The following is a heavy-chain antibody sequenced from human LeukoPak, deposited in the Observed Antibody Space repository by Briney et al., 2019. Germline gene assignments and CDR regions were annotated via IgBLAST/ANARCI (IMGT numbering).Heavy chain of an antibody. CDR2: IKQEGSEK. J-gene: IGHJ4*02. D-gene: IGHD4-17*01. CDR3: ARDKSYGDSSDY. CDR1: GFTFNNAW. V-gene: IGHV3-7*01. Sequence: GGSLRLSCAASGFTFNNAWMSWVRQAPGKGLEWVANIKQEGSEKYYVDSVKGRFTISRDNAKNSLYLQMNSLRAEDTAVYYCARDKSYGDSSDYWGQGTLVTVSS.